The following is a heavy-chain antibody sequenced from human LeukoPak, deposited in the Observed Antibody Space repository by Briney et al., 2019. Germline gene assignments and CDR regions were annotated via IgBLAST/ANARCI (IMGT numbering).Heavy chain of an antibody. Sequence: GRSLRLSCAASGFTFDDYAMHWVRHAPGKGLEWVSGISWNSGSIGYADSVKGRFTISRDNAKNSLYLQMNSLRAEDTALYYCAKEADIVATTIGGGFDYGGQGTLVTVSS. CDR3: AKEADIVATTIGGGFDY. J-gene: IGHJ4*02. CDR1: GFTFDDYA. CDR2: ISWNSGSI. V-gene: IGHV3-9*01. D-gene: IGHD5-12*01.